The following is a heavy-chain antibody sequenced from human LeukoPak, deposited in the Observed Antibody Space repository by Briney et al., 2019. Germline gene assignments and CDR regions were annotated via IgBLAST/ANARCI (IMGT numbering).Heavy chain of an antibody. CDR1: GGSISSYY. Sequence: SETLSLTCTVSGGSISSYYWSWIRQPAGKGLEWIGRFYISGSTNYNPSLKSRVTISVDTSKNQFSLKLSSVTAADTAAYYCARDSGAQVGFDYWGQGTLVTVSS. V-gene: IGHV4-4*07. CDR3: ARDSGAQVGFDY. D-gene: IGHD1-26*01. J-gene: IGHJ4*02. CDR2: FYISGST.